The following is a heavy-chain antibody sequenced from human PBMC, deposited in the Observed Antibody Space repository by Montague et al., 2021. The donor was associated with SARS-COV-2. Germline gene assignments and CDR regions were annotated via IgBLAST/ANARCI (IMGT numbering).Heavy chain of an antibody. V-gene: IGHV4-34*01. CDR2: ITDGGNT. D-gene: IGHD2-15*01. CDR1: GGSFSGYY. CDR3: ARRRLGYCDGVGCPLDAFDI. J-gene: IGHJ3*02. Sequence: SETLSLTCAVYGGSFSGYYWSWIRQPPGMGLEWIGGITDGGNTDYNPSLKSRVTLSVDTSKRHFSLTLTSLTAVDTSVYYCARRRLGYCDGVGCPLDAFDIWGQGTTVTVSS.